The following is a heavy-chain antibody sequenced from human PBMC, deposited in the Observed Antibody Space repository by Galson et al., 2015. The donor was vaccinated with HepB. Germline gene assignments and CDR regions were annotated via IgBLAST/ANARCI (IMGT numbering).Heavy chain of an antibody. Sequence: SLRLSCAASGFTFSSYSMNWVRQAPGKGLEWVSYISSSSSTIYYADSVKGRFTISRDNAKNSLYLQMNSLRDEDTAVYYCARHRYSSGWYYNYYYGMDVWGQGTTVTVSS. V-gene: IGHV3-48*02. CDR1: GFTFSSYS. D-gene: IGHD6-19*01. J-gene: IGHJ6*02. CDR3: ARHRYSSGWYYNYYYGMDV. CDR2: ISSSSSTI.